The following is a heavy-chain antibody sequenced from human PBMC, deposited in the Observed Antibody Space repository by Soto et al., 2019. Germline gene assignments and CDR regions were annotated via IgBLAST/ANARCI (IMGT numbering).Heavy chain of an antibody. V-gene: IGHV4-59*08. CDR1: GGSISRHY. Sequence: SETLSLTCTVSGGSISRHYWSWIRQPPGKGLEWIGNIYYSGSTNYNPSLKSRVTISVDTSKNQFSLKLSSVTAADTAVYYCARLNYDSSGYDLFDYWGQGTLVTVSS. D-gene: IGHD3-22*01. J-gene: IGHJ4*02. CDR2: IYYSGST. CDR3: ARLNYDSSGYDLFDY.